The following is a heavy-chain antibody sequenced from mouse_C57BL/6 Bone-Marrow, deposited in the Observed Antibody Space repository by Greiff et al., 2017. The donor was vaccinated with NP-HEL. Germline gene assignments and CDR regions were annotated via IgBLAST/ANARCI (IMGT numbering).Heavy chain of an antibody. Sequence: QVQLKESGAELARPGASVKLSCKASGYTFTSYGISWVKQRTGQGLEWIGEIYPRSGNTYYNEKFKGKATLTADKSSSTAYMELRSLTSEDSAVYFCARERVVTTLYYYAMDYWGQGTSVTVSS. CDR1: GYTFTSYG. D-gene: IGHD2-3*01. CDR3: ARERVVTTLYYYAMDY. J-gene: IGHJ4*01. CDR2: IYPRSGNT. V-gene: IGHV1-81*01.